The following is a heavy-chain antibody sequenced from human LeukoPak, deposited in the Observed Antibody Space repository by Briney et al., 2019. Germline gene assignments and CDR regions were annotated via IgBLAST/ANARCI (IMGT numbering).Heavy chain of an antibody. CDR1: GGSISSYY. CDR3: ARDDEAYDILTRTAQYNWFDP. CDR2: IYYSGST. D-gene: IGHD3-9*01. Sequence: SETLSLTCTVSGGSISSYYWSWIRQPPGKGLEWIGYIYYSGSTNYNPSLKSRVTISVDTSKNQFSLKLSSVTAADTAVYYCARDDEAYDILTRTAQYNWFDPWGQGTLVTVSS. J-gene: IGHJ5*02. V-gene: IGHV4-59*01.